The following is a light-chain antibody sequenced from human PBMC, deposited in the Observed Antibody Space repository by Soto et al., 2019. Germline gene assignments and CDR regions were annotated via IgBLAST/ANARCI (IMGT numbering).Light chain of an antibody. Sequence: QSVLTQPPSVSAAPGQRVTISCTGSTSNIGAGHDVHWYQQLPGTAPKLLIFSNNNRPSGVPDRFSGSKSDTSASLAITGLQAEDEADYYCQSYDSSLSGSAVFGTGPKLTVL. CDR3: QSYDSSLSGSAV. CDR1: TSNIGAGHD. CDR2: SNN. J-gene: IGLJ1*01. V-gene: IGLV1-40*01.